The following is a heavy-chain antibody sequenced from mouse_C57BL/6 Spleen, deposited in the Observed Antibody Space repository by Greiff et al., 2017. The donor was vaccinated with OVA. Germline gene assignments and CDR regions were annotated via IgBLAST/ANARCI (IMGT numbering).Heavy chain of an antibody. CDR2: INPGSGGT. V-gene: IGHV1-54*01. J-gene: IGHJ4*01. Sequence: QVQLQQSGAELVRPGTSVKVSCKASGYAFTNYLIGWVKQRPGQGLEWIGVINPGSGGTNYNEKFKGKATLTADKSSSTAYMQLSSLTSEDSAVYFCARWYYGAMDYWGQGTSVTVSS. D-gene: IGHD1-1*02. CDR3: ARWYYGAMDY. CDR1: GYAFTNYL.